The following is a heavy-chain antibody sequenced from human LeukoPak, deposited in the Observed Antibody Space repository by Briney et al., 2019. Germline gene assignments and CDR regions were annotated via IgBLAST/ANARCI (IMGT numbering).Heavy chain of an antibody. J-gene: IGHJ4*02. D-gene: IGHD3-3*01. CDR2: ISGSGATI. Sequence: GGSLRLSCAASGFIFGNFAMNWVRQAPGKGLEWVSVISGSGATIDYADSVKGRFTISRDNSKNTLYLQMNSLRAEDTAVYFCTSSLEWLSLFDYWGQGTLVTVSS. V-gene: IGHV3-23*01. CDR1: GFIFGNFA. CDR3: TSSLEWLSLFDY.